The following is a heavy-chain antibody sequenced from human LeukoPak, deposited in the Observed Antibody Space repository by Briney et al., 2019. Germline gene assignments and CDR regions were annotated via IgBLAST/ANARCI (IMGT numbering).Heavy chain of an antibody. CDR3: ARFTPQGYGWGGYNRFDP. V-gene: IGHV4-38-2*02. Sequence: SETLSLTCTVSGYSISSGYYWGWIRQPPGKGLEWIGSIYHSGSTYYNPSLKSRVTISVDTSKNQFSLKVSSVTAADTAVYYCARFTPQGYGWGGYNRFDPWGQGTLVTVSS. CDR2: IYHSGST. D-gene: IGHD3-16*01. CDR1: GYSISSGYY. J-gene: IGHJ5*02.